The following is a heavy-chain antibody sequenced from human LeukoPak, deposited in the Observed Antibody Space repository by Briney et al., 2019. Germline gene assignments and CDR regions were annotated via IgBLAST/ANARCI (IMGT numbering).Heavy chain of an antibody. Sequence: GASVNVSCKASGGTFSMYAISWVRQAPGQGLEWMGGIIPLFGTPNYAQKFQGRVTITADESTSTAYMELSSLRSEDTAVYYCARGWLTETTVVTPYNHWGQGTLVTVSS. CDR3: ARGWLTETTVVTPYNH. J-gene: IGHJ4*02. D-gene: IGHD4-23*01. V-gene: IGHV1-69*13. CDR1: GGTFSMYA. CDR2: IIPLFGTP.